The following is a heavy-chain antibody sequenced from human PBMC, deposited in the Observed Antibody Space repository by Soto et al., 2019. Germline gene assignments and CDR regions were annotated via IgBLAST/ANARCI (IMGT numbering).Heavy chain of an antibody. CDR2: MNPNNGNT. D-gene: IGHD2-15*01. CDR3: ARGRRSGGSCYLY. Sequence: ASVKVSCKASGYSFTSYDINWVRQATGQGLEWMGWMNPNNGNTDYAQKFQGRVTMARNSSTSTAYMELSSLRSEDTAVYYCARGRRSGGSCYLYWGQGSLVTVSS. CDR1: GYSFTSYD. V-gene: IGHV1-8*01. J-gene: IGHJ4*02.